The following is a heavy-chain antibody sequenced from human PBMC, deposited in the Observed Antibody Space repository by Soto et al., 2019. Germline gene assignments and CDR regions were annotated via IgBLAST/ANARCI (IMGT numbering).Heavy chain of an antibody. CDR3: ARDKDSSGWNDAFDI. CDR1: GFTLSDYY. D-gene: IGHD6-19*01. CDR2: ISRSASSI. J-gene: IGHJ3*02. Sequence: GGSLRLSCAATGFTLSDYYMSWIRQAPGKRLEWVSYISRSASSIYYADSVKGRFTISRDNTKNSLYLQMNSLRAEDTAVYYCARDKDSSGWNDAFDIWGQGTMVTVSS. V-gene: IGHV3-11*01.